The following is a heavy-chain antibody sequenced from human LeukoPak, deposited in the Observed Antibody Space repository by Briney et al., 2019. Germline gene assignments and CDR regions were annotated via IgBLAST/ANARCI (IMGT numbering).Heavy chain of an antibody. J-gene: IGHJ4*02. V-gene: IGHV3-74*01. D-gene: IGHD4-17*01. CDR2: INTDGSST. Sequence: PGGSLRLSCAASGFTVTYNYMTWVRQAPGKGLVWVSRINTDGSSTSYADSVKGRFTISRDNAKNTLYLQMNSLRAEDTAVYYCARVAGTTQRRYYFDYWGQGTLVTVSS. CDR1: GFTVTYNY. CDR3: ARVAGTTQRRYYFDY.